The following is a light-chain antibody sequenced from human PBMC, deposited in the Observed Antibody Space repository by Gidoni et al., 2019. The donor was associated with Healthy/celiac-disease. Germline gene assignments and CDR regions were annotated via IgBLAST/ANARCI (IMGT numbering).Light chain of an antibody. CDR3: QQYNNWPLA. J-gene: IGKJ1*01. V-gene: IGKV3-15*01. CDR2: GAS. Sequence: EIVMPQSPATLSVSPGERATLSCRASQSVSSNLAWYQQKPGQAPRLLIYGASTRATGIPARFSGSGSGTEVTLTISSLQSEDFAVYYCQQYNNWPLAFGQGTKVEIK. CDR1: QSVSSN.